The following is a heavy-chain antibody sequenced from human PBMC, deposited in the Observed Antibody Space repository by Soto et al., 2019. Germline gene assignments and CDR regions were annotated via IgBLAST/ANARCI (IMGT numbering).Heavy chain of an antibody. CDR1: GFTFSSYA. CDR3: ARAAVGLGGMDV. V-gene: IGHV3-30-3*01. J-gene: IGHJ6*02. Sequence: GGSLRLSCAASGFTFSSYAMHWVRQAPGKGLEWVAVISYDGSNKYYADSVKGRFTISRDNSKNTLYLQMNSLRAEDTAVYYCARAAVGLGGMDVWGQGTTVTVSS. D-gene: IGHD3-16*01. CDR2: ISYDGSNK.